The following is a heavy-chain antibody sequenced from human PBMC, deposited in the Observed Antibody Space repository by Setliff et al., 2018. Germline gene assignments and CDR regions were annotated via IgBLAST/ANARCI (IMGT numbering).Heavy chain of an antibody. CDR2: IYHDGRA. CDR3: MRQVGGGLWYFDY. J-gene: IGHJ4*02. CDR1: GLSISGEYY. Sequence: SETLSLTCAVSGLSISGEYYWGWIRQPTGGGPEWIGIIYHDGRAYYSTSLKSRVNLSLDMSKTQFSLHLNSVTAADTAVYYCMRQVGGGLWYFDYWGQGILVTVSS. V-gene: IGHV4-38-2*01. D-gene: IGHD2-15*01.